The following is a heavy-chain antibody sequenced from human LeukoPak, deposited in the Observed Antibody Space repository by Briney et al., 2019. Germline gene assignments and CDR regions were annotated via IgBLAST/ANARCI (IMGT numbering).Heavy chain of an antibody. V-gene: IGHV3-23*01. CDR3: AKDRTGDQPYYFAL. CDR1: GFTFSSYA. J-gene: IGHJ4*01. CDR2: ISGSGLST. Sequence: GGSLTLSCAASGFTFSSYAMIWIRQAPGKGLEWVSAISGSGLSTYYADSVKGRFTISRDNSKNTLYLQMNSLRAEDTAVYYCAKDRTGDQPYYFALGGHVTVVTVSS. D-gene: IGHD7-27*01.